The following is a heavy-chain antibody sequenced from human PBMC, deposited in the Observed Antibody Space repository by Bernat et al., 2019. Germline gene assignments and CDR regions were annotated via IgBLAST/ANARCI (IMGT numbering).Heavy chain of an antibody. V-gene: IGHV3-30*03. J-gene: IGHJ4*02. D-gene: IGHD3-3*01. CDR1: GFTFSSYG. CDR2: ISYDGSNK. Sequence: QVQLVESGGGVVQPGRSLRLSCAASGFTFSSYGMHWVRQAPGKGLEWVAVISYDGSNKYYADYVKGRFTISGDNSKNTLYLQMNSLRAEETAVYYCATHVRDFCSGYYSGDFDYWGQGTLVTVSS. CDR3: ATHVRDFCSGYYSGDFDY.